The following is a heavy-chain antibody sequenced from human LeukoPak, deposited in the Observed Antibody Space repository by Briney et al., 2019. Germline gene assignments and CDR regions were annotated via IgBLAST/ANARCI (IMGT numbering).Heavy chain of an antibody. CDR3: AREGVAATRDGVAP. D-gene: IGHD2-15*01. J-gene: IGHJ5*02. V-gene: IGHV4-4*07. CDR2: IYTSGST. Sequence: PSETLSLTCTVSGGSIRSYYWSWIRQPAGKALEGIGRIYTSGSTNYNPSLQSRVTMSVDTSKNQFSLKLSSVTAADTAVYYCAREGVAATRDGVAPWGQGTLVTVSS. CDR1: GGSIRSYY.